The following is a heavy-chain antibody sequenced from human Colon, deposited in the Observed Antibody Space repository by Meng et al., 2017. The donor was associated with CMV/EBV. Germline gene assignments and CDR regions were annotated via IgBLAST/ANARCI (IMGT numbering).Heavy chain of an antibody. CDR1: GFTFSTYA. D-gene: IGHD1-1*01. J-gene: IGHJ4*02. V-gene: IGHV3-23*01. CDR3: ATGQDRYHY. CDR2: LTPSGDST. Sequence: GESLKISCAASGFTFSTYAMTWVRQAPGKGLEWVSALTPSGDSTFYADSVKGRFTISRDHSKNTLHLQMNSLGAEDTAVYYCATGQDRYHYWGQGTLVTVSS.